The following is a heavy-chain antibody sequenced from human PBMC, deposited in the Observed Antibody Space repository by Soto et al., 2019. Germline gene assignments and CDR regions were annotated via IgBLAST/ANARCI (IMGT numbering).Heavy chain of an antibody. V-gene: IGHV3-30-3*01. CDR3: TRGRSVIANDDFEY. CDR2: MSFDGNSK. J-gene: IGHJ4*02. CDR1: GFAISSYS. D-gene: IGHD2-21*01. Sequence: QVQLVESGGGVVQPGTSLRLSCAASGFAISSYSMHSVRQAPGKGLEWVAAMSFDGNSKYFADSVKGRFMTSRDTSKNTWSLEMESLGAEDEALYHCTRGRSVIANDDFEYWGQGTQVTVSS.